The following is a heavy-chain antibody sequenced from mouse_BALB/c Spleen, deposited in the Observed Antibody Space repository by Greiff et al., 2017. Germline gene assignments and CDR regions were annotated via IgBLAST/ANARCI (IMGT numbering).Heavy chain of an antibody. CDR1: GYSITSGYY. V-gene: IGHV3-6*02. CDR2: ISYDGSN. D-gene: IGHD4-1*01. Sequence: EVKLVESGPGLVKPSQSLSLTCSVTGYSITSGYYWNWIRQFPGNKLEWMGYISYDGSNNYNPSLKNRISITRDTSKNQFFLKLNSVTTEDTATYYCARNDWDVGYFDVWGAGTTVTVSS. CDR3: ARNDWDVGYFDV. J-gene: IGHJ1*01.